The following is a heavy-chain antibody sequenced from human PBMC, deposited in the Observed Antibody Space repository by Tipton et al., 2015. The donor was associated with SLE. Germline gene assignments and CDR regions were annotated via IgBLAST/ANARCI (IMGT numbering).Heavy chain of an antibody. CDR1: DYSISSGYY. CDR2: VYDSGST. V-gene: IGHV4-38-2*02. Sequence: TLSLTCAVSDYSISSGYYWGWIRQPPGKGLEWIGSVYDSGSTYYSPSLKSRVTISVDTSKNQFSLKLSSVTAADTAVYYCARDPYYYDSSGYLDYWGQGTLITVSS. J-gene: IGHJ4*02. CDR3: ARDPYYYDSSGYLDY. D-gene: IGHD3-22*01.